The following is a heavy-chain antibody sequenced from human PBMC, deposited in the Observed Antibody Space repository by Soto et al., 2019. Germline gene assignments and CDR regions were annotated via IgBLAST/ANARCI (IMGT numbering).Heavy chain of an antibody. V-gene: IGHV3-53*01. CDR1: GFDVTTNC. J-gene: IGHJ4*02. CDR2: VCTGGAT. CDR3: VRDKRTISGIFPGY. D-gene: IGHD1-1*01. Sequence: GGFLRLSCVGSGFDVTTNCMRWVRQAPGKGLECVSIVCTGGATHYADSVKGRFTISRDRSKNTVHLQMNNVRAEDTAVYYCVRDKRTISGIFPGYWGQGTQVTSPQ.